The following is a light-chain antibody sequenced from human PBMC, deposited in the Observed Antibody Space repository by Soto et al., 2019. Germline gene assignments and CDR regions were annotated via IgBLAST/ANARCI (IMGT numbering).Light chain of an antibody. Sequence: EIVVSQSPTTISVSPGERATLSCRASQTVIRNYLAWHQQKPGQAPRLLIYAASTRATDVPARFSGGGSETEFTLTISSLQSEDFAVYFCQQYNIWPLWTFGQGTKVDI. CDR1: QTVIRN. CDR2: AAS. V-gene: IGKV3-15*01. CDR3: QQYNIWPLWT. J-gene: IGKJ1*01.